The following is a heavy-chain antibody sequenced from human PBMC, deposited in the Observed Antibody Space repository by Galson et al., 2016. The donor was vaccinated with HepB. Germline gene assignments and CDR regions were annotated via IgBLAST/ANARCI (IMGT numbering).Heavy chain of an antibody. CDR1: GFTLSSYP. J-gene: IGHJ4*02. CDR2: ISGSGDTT. D-gene: IGHD6-13*01. CDR3: ASMGGGSGSWYKD. V-gene: IGHV3-23*01. Sequence: SLRLSCAASGFTLSSYPMSWVRQAPGKGLEWVSRISGSGDTTIYADSVRGRFTISRDNSKSTLFLQLSSLRAGDTAVYYCASMGGGSGSWYKDWGQGNLVTVSS.